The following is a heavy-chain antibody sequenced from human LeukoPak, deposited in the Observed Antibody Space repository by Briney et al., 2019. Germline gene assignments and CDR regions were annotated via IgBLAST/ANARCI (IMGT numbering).Heavy chain of an antibody. V-gene: IGHV3-48*04. CDR3: ARVIVGAHSGAFDI. CDR2: ISSSSSTI. CDR1: GFTFSSYG. D-gene: IGHD1-26*01. Sequence: PGGSLRLSCAASGFTFSSYGMHWVRQAPGKGLEWVSYISSSSSTIYYADSVKGRFTISRDNAKNSLYLQMNSLRAEDTAVYYCARVIVGAHSGAFDIWGQGTMVTVSS. J-gene: IGHJ3*02.